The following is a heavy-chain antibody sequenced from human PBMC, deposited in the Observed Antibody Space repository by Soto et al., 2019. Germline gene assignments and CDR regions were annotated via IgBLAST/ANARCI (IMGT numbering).Heavy chain of an antibody. CDR2: INPDNGNT. D-gene: IGHD3-10*01. V-gene: IGHV1-3*01. CDR1: GYTFTRYT. CDR3: ARDPDVLLWFGENYYGMDV. J-gene: IGHJ6*02. Sequence: ASVKVSCKASGYTFTRYTMNWVRQAPGQRLEWMGWINPDNGNTKSSQKFQDRVIITRDTSASTAYMDLSSLRSDDTAVYYCARDPDVLLWFGENYYGMDVWGQGTTVTVSS.